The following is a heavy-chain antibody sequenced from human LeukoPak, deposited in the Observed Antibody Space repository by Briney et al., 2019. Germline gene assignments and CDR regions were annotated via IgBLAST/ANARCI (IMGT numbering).Heavy chain of an antibody. J-gene: IGHJ4*02. V-gene: IGHV1-69*04. CDR2: IIPILGIA. Sequence: SVKVSCKASGGTFSSYAISWVRQAPGQGLEWMGRIIPILGIANYAQKFQGRVTITADKSTSTAYMELSSLRSEDTGVYYCARARESMATAGSYFDYWGQGTLVTVSS. CDR3: ARARESMATAGSYFDY. CDR1: GGTFSSYA. D-gene: IGHD6-13*01.